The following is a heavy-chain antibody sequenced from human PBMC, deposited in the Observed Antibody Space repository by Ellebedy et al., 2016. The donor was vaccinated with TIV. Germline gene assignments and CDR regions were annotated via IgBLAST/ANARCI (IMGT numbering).Heavy chain of an antibody. CDR1: GFTFSIYG. CDR2: LWYDGSRE. J-gene: IGHJ4*02. D-gene: IGHD5-12*01. V-gene: IGHV3-33*01. CDR3: ASERSGYDFDY. Sequence: GESLKIFCAASGFTFSIYGMHWVRQAPGKGLEWVAVLWYDGSREYYADSVKGRFTVSRDNSKNTLFLQMNSLRTEDTAVYYCASERSGYDFDYWGQGTLVTVSA.